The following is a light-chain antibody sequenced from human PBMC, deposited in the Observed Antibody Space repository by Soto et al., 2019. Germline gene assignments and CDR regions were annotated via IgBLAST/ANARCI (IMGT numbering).Light chain of an antibody. Sequence: QSALTQPSSASGSPGQSVTISCTGTKNDIGVYDFISWYQHHPGKAPRLIIYEVVQRPSGVPDRFSGSKSGNTASLTVSGLQAADEADYFCKSYAGSNTYVFGSGTKV. CDR2: EVV. V-gene: IGLV2-8*01. CDR1: KNDIGVYDF. J-gene: IGLJ1*01. CDR3: KSYAGSNTYV.